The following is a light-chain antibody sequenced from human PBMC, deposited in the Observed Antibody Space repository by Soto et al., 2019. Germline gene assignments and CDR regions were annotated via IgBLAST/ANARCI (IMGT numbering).Light chain of an antibody. J-gene: IGKJ5*01. V-gene: IGKV2-28*01. CDR1: QSLLHSNGYNY. Sequence: DIVMTQTPLSLSVTPGQPASISCRSSQSLLHSNGYNYLDWYLQKPGQSPQLXIYLGSNRASGVPDRFSGSGSGTDFTLKISRVEAEDVGVYYCMQALQTPPTFGQGTRLEIK. CDR3: MQALQTPPT. CDR2: LGS.